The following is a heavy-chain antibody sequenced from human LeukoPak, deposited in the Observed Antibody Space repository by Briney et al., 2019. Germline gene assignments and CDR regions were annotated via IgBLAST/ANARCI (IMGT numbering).Heavy chain of an antibody. D-gene: IGHD3-10*01. CDR2: IWYDGSNK. V-gene: IGHV3-33*01. CDR3: ARVSRGFGALHS. CDR1: GFNFFTYG. J-gene: IGHJ4*02. Sequence: GGSPRLSCAASGFNFFTYGMPWVRQAPGKGLEWVAVIWYDGSNKYYADSVKGRFTISRDNSKSTLSLQMNSLRAEDTAVYYCARVSRGFGALHSWGQGRLVTVSS.